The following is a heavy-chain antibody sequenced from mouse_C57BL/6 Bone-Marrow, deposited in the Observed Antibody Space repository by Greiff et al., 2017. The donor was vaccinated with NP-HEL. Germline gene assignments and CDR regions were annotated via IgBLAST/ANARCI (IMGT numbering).Heavy chain of an antibody. V-gene: IGHV1-59*01. CDR3: ARFEGYYPYYFNN. Sequence: QVQLQQPGAELVRPGTSVKLSCKASGYTFTSYWMHWVKQRPGQGLEWIGVIDPSDSYTNYNQKFKGKATLTADTSSSTAYMQLSSLTSEDSAVYYCARFEGYYPYYFNNWGQGTTLTVSA. D-gene: IGHD2-3*01. CDR2: IDPSDSYT. CDR1: GYTFTSYW. J-gene: IGHJ2*01.